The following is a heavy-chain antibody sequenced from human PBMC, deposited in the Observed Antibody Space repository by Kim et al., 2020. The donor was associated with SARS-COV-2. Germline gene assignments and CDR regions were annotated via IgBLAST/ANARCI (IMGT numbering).Heavy chain of an antibody. CDR2: VYYSGST. CDR3: ARLEMRGMGGRGWFDH. J-gene: IGHJ5*02. V-gene: IGHV4-39*01. D-gene: IGHD1-26*01. CDR1: GGSISRSNSY. Sequence: SETLSLTCTVSGGSISRSNSYWGWIRQPPGKGLEWIGSVYYSGSTFYNPSLKSRVTISVDTSENQLSLKLTSVTAADTAVYYCARLEMRGMGGRGWFDH.